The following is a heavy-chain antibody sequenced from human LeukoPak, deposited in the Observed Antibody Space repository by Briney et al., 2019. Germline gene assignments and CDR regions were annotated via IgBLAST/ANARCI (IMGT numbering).Heavy chain of an antibody. V-gene: IGHV1-69*05. J-gene: IGHJ4*02. Sequence: SVKVSCKASGGTFSSYAISWVQQAPGQGLEWMGRIIPIFGTANYAQKFQGRVTITTDESTSTAYMELSSLRSEDTAVYYCARDLLYIMEDYYDSSGTLDYWGQGTLVTVSS. D-gene: IGHD3-22*01. CDR2: IIPIFGTA. CDR1: GGTFSSYA. CDR3: ARDLLYIMEDYYDSSGTLDY.